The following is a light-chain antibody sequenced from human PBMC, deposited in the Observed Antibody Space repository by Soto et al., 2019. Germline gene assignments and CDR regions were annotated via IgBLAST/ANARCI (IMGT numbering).Light chain of an antibody. V-gene: IGKV3-20*01. Sequence: EIVLMQSPGTLSLSPGEGATLSCRASQSVNNNYLAWYQQKPGQAPTVFTFDTFRRATGVPDRFSGSGSGTDFTLTISRLEPEDFAVYYCQQYGSSQFTFGPGTIVNVK. CDR1: QSVNNNY. CDR2: DTF. CDR3: QQYGSSQFT. J-gene: IGKJ3*01.